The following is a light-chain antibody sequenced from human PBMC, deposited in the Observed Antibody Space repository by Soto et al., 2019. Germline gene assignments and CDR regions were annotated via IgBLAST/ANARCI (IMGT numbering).Light chain of an antibody. J-gene: IGKJ2*01. CDR1: QSVASRA. Sequence: IVLTQSPGTLSLSPGERATLSCRASQSVASRAVAWYQQQPGQAPRLLMYSASKRATGITDRFRGSGSGTDFTLTISRLEPEDFAVYYCQQYGSYTSMYTFGQGTKLEIK. CDR2: SAS. CDR3: QQYGSYTSMYT. V-gene: IGKV3-20*01.